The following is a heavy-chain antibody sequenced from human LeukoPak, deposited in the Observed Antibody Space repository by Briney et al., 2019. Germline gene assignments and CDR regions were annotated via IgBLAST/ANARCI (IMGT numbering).Heavy chain of an antibody. CDR1: GFTFSSYS. Sequence: GGSLRLSCAASGFTFSSYSMTWARQAPGKGLEWVSSISSSSSYIYYADSVKGRFTISRDNAKNSLYLQMNSLRAEDTAVYYCARDSGVRGVVVVPAAIGMDVWGQGTTVTVSS. D-gene: IGHD2-2*02. CDR2: ISSSSSYI. CDR3: ARDSGVRGVVVVPAAIGMDV. V-gene: IGHV3-21*01. J-gene: IGHJ6*02.